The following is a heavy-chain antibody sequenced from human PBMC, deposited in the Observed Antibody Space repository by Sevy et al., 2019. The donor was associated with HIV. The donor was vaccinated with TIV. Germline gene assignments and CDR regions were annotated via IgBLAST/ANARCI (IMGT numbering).Heavy chain of an antibody. Sequence: ASVKVSCKASGYTFTSYDMHWVRQAPGQGLEWMGIINPSGGSTSHAQKFQGRVTMTRDTSTSTVYMELSSLRSEDTAVYYCAREITLAPDYWGQGTLVTVSS. J-gene: IGHJ4*02. D-gene: IGHD3-10*01. V-gene: IGHV1-46*01. CDR2: INPSGGST. CDR1: GYTFTSYD. CDR3: AREITLAPDY.